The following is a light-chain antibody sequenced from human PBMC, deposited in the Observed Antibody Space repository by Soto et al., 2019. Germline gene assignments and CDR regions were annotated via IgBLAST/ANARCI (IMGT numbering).Light chain of an antibody. CDR2: AAS. V-gene: IGKV1-39*01. J-gene: IGKJ1*01. CDR1: QDISNY. CDR3: QQSYETPPWT. Sequence: DIQMTQSPSSLSASVGDRVTITCQASQDISNYLNWYQQKPGKAPKLLIYAASTLESGVPSRFSGSGSGTDFTLTVSSLQPEDFATYYCQQSYETPPWTFGQGTKVEMK.